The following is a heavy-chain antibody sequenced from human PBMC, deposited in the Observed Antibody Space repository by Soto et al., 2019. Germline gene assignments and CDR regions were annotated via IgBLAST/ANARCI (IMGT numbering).Heavy chain of an antibody. CDR1: GYTFTSYT. D-gene: IGHD3-22*01. J-gene: IGHJ4*02. Sequence: GASLKVSCKASGYTFTSYTIHWVRQAPGQRPEWMGWIDAGNGNTKYSQKFQGRVTITRDTSASTAYMELSSLRSEDTAVYYCARARGDSSGYAGYFDYWGQGTLVTAPQ. V-gene: IGHV1-3*01. CDR3: ARARGDSSGYAGYFDY. CDR2: IDAGNGNT.